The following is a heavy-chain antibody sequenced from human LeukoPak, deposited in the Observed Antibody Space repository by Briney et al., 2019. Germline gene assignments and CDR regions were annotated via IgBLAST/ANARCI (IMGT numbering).Heavy chain of an antibody. CDR1: GFTFCSYA. CDR2: IRANGGGT. Sequence: GGSLRLSCAASGFTFCSYAMTWVRQAPGKGLEWGSTIRANGGGTHYAESLRGRFTISRDNSKSTVYLQMSSPSAEDTAIYYCSKGQELDDGVFESWGRGTLVTVSS. CDR3: SKGQELDDGVFES. V-gene: IGHV3-23*01. D-gene: IGHD1-1*01. J-gene: IGHJ5*01.